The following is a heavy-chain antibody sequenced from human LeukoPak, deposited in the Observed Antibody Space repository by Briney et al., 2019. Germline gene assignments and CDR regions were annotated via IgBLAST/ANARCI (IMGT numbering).Heavy chain of an antibody. CDR1: GFTFSTAW. D-gene: IGHD1-26*01. Sequence: GGSLRLSCEASGFTFSTAWMSWVRQAPGKGLEWVGRIKGRSEGGTTDYADLVKDRFTISRDDSKNTLYLHMNSLRTEDTAVYYCTTEDLKGRGGSHSDYWGQGTLVTVSS. V-gene: IGHV3-15*05. CDR3: TTEDLKGRGGSHSDY. CDR2: IKGRSEGGTT. J-gene: IGHJ4*02.